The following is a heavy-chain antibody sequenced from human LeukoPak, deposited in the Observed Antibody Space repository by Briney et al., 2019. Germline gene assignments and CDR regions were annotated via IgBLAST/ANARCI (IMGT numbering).Heavy chain of an antibody. V-gene: IGHV3-48*03. Sequence: GGSLRLSCEDSGFTFRSYEMNWVRQAPGKGLEWIAYLSSSGSAFSYADSVKGRFTIARDNAKNSVYLEMNSLRADDTAVYYCARSARLMKGVVEVTALDDWGQGTLVTVSP. CDR1: GFTFRSYE. D-gene: IGHD3-3*01. CDR3: ARSARLMKGVVEVTALDD. J-gene: IGHJ4*02. CDR2: LSSSGSAF.